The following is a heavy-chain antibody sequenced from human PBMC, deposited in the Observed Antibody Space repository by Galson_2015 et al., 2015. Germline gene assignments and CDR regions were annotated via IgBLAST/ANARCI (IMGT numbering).Heavy chain of an antibody. D-gene: IGHD4-11*01. CDR1: GYTFTSYD. Sequence: QSGAEVKKPGESPKISCKASGYTFTSYDINWVRQATGQGLEWMGWMNTNSGNTGYAQKFQGRVTMTRNTSISTAYMELSSLRSEDTAVYYCARGAKHFTTVTTDFDYWGQGTLVTVSS. V-gene: IGHV1-8*01. CDR2: MNTNSGNT. CDR3: ARGAKHFTTVTTDFDY. J-gene: IGHJ4*02.